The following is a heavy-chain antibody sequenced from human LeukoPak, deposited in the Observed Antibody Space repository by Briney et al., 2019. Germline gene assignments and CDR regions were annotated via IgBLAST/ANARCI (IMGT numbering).Heavy chain of an antibody. J-gene: IGHJ6*03. V-gene: IGHV4-59*01. CDR1: GGSISSYY. Sequence: SETLSLTCTVSGGSISSYYWSRIRQPPGKGLEWIGYIYYSGSTNYNPSLKSRVTISVDTSKNQFSLKLSSVTAADTAVYYCARVGGTTTVVTNYYYYMDVWGKGTTVTVSS. CDR3: ARVGGTTTVVTNYYYYMDV. D-gene: IGHD4-23*01. CDR2: IYYSGST.